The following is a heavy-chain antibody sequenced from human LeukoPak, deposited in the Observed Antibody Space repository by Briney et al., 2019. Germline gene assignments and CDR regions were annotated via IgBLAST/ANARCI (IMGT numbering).Heavy chain of an antibody. J-gene: IGHJ4*02. CDR3: ANHGWDASIDY. D-gene: IGHD6-19*01. CDR1: GFTFSSYA. CDR2: ISGSSGST. Sequence: GGSLRLSCAASGFTFSSYAMSWVRQAPGKGLEWVSAISGSSGSTYYADSVKGRFTISRGNSKNTLYLQMNSLRAEDTAVYYCANHGWDASIDYWGQGTLVTVSS. V-gene: IGHV3-23*01.